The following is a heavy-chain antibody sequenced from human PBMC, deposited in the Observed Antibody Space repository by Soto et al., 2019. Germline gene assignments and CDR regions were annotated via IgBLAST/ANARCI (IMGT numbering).Heavy chain of an antibody. Sequence: QEQLVESGGGVVQPGRSLRLSCAASGFTFNNYAMHWVRQAPGKGLEWVAVLSYDRSSEYYADSVKGRFTISRDNSKNKLYLQMNSLRAEDTALYYCARDSTSRGVDTFDIWGQGTMVTVSS. D-gene: IGHD2-2*01. CDR1: GFTFNNYA. J-gene: IGHJ3*02. V-gene: IGHV3-30*04. CDR2: LSYDRSSE. CDR3: ARDSTSRGVDTFDI.